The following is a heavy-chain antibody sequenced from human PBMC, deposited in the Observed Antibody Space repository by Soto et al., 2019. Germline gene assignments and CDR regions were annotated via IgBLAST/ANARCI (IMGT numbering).Heavy chain of an antibody. J-gene: IGHJ5*01. V-gene: IGHV5-51*01. D-gene: IGHD3-16*02. CDR1: GYSFTSYW. CDR3: AKFSRYSASPQGWFDS. CDR2: IYPGDSDT. Sequence: GESLKISCKSSGYSFTSYWIAWVRQMPGKGLDFMGIIYPGDSDTRYSPSFQGQVTMSVDKSISTAYLRWTSLKASDTAMYYCAKFSRYSASPQGWFDSWGQGAQVTVSS.